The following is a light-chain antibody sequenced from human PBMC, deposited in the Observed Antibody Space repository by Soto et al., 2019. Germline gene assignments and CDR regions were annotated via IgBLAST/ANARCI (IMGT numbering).Light chain of an antibody. V-gene: IGKV3-15*01. CDR3: QQYDNCPWT. CDR1: QSISGT. J-gene: IGKJ1*01. CDR2: GAS. Sequence: EVVMTQSPATLSVSPGGRATLSCRASQSISGTLAWYQQKPGQAPRLLIYGASTRATGFPARFSGSGCGTDLPLTTSSRRCEGFAVYYCQQYDNCPWTFGQGTKVEIK.